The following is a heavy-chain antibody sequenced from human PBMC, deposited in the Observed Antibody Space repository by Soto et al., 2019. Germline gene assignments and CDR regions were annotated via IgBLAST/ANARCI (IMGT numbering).Heavy chain of an antibody. D-gene: IGHD6-13*01. Sequence: QITLKESGPTLVKPTQTLTLTCAFSGLSLSTSGVGVGWIRQPPGKGLECLAYIYWDDDKDYNPSLKSRLTITKDTSKNQVVLIMTIMDPVDTATYYCAHRLTSSWGNSWYTWGQGTPVTVSS. CDR1: GLSLSTSGVG. CDR3: AHRLTSSWGNSWYT. J-gene: IGHJ4*02. CDR2: IYWDDDK. V-gene: IGHV2-5*02.